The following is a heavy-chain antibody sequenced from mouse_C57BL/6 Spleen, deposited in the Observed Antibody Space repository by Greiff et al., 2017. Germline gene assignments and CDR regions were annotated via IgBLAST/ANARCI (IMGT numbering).Heavy chain of an antibody. J-gene: IGHJ4*01. CDR2: IDPSDSYT. CDR3: ARWDDYHYAMDY. D-gene: IGHD2-4*01. CDR1: GYTFTSYW. Sequence: VQLQQPGAELVMPGASVKLSCKASGYTFTSYWMHWVKQRPGQGLEWIGEIDPSDSYTNYNQKFKGKSTLTVDKSSSTAYMQLSSLTSEDSAVYYCARWDDYHYAMDYWGQGTSVTVSS. V-gene: IGHV1-69*01.